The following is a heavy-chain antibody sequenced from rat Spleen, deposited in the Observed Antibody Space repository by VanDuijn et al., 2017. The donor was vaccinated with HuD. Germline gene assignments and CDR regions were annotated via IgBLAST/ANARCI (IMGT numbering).Heavy chain of an antibody. Sequence: QVQLKESGPGLVQPSQTLSLNCTVSGFSLSNYGVLWVRQPPGKGLEWMGLIWGNGNTNYNSPLKSRLSISRDTSNSQVYLEMTSLQTEDTATYYCARGTYFRHWGQGVMVTVSS. V-gene: IGHV2-13*01. D-gene: IGHD4-6*01. CDR1: GFSLSNYG. J-gene: IGHJ2*01. CDR2: IWGNGNT. CDR3: ARGTYFRH.